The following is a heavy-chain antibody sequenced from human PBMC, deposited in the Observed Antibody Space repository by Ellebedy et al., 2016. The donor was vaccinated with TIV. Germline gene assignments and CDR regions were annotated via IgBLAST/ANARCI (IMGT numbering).Heavy chain of an antibody. V-gene: IGHV3-30*18. CDR1: GFTFRSYG. Sequence: GGSLRLSCVASGFTFRSYGMHWVRQAPGKGLEWVAGLLYDGNDEYYADSVKGRFTISRDSSKSIIYLQMNSLRTEETAVYYCAKDLGRWLQYFDSWGQGTLVTVSS. CDR3: AKDLGRWLQYFDS. J-gene: IGHJ4*02. D-gene: IGHD5-24*01. CDR2: LLYDGNDE.